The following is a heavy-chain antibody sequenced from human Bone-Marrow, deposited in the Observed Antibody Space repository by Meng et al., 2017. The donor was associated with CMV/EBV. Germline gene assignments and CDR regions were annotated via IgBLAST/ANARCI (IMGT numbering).Heavy chain of an antibody. V-gene: IGHV3-23*01. J-gene: IGHJ6*02. Sequence: GESLKISCEASGFTFINPAMSWVRQVPGRGLEWVSSISDSGSNTYYVDSVKGRFTISRDNSKNTLFLQMNRLRAEDTAVYYCARCLSDYHILTSKVNYYGMDVWGQGTAVTVSS. D-gene: IGHD3-9*01. CDR2: ISDSGSNT. CDR1: GFTFINPA. CDR3: ARCLSDYHILTSKVNYYGMDV.